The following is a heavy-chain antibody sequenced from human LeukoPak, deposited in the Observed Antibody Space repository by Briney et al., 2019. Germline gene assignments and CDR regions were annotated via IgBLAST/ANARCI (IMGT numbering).Heavy chain of an antibody. Sequence: GGSLRLSCAASGFTFSSYSMNWVRQAPGKGLEWVSSISTSSSYIYYADSVKGRFTISRDNAKNSLYLQMNSLRAEDTAVYYCARDYSGTYFIDYWGQGTLVTVSS. D-gene: IGHD1-26*01. CDR1: GFTFSSYS. J-gene: IGHJ4*02. V-gene: IGHV3-21*06. CDR2: ISTSSSYI. CDR3: ARDYSGTYFIDY.